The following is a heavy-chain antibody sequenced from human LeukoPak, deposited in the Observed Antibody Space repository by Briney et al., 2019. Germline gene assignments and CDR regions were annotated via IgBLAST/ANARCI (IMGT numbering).Heavy chain of an antibody. CDR2: INAGNGNT. J-gene: IGHJ4*02. CDR1: GYTFTSYA. D-gene: IGHD2-15*01. Sequence: ASVKVSCKASGYTFTSYAMHWVRQAPGQRLEWMGWINAGNGNTKYSQKFQGRVTITRDTSASTAYMELSSLRSEDTAVYYCAVGDIVVVVALDYWGQGTQVTVSS. CDR3: AVGDIVVVVALDY. V-gene: IGHV1-3*01.